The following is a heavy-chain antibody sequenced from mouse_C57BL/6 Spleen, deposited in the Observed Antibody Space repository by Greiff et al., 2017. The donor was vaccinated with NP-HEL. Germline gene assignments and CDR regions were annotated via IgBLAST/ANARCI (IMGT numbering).Heavy chain of an antibody. CDR3: ARHEEGIYYDPYFDV. D-gene: IGHD2-4*01. V-gene: IGHV1-59*01. Sequence: QVQLKQPGAELVRPGTSVKLSCKASGYTFTSYWMHWVKQRPGQGLEWIGVIDPSDSYTNYNQKFKGKATLTVDTSSSTAYMQLSSLTSEDSAVYYCARHEEGIYYDPYFDVWGTGTTVTVSS. CDR1: GYTFTSYW. CDR2: IDPSDSYT. J-gene: IGHJ1*03.